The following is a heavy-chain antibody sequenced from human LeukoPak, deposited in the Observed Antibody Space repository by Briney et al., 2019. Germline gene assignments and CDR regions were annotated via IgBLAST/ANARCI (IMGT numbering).Heavy chain of an antibody. CDR1: GFTFGDYA. J-gene: IGHJ4*02. D-gene: IGHD2-15*01. V-gene: IGHV3-49*04. Sequence: GGSLRLSCTASGFTFGDYAMSWVRQAPGKGLEWVGFITSKAHGGTTEYAASVKGRFTISRDDSKSTAYLQMNSLKTEDTAVYYCTRVEYCSGGGCSSDYWGQGTLVTVSS. CDR3: TRVEYCSGGGCSSDY. CDR2: ITSKAHGGTT.